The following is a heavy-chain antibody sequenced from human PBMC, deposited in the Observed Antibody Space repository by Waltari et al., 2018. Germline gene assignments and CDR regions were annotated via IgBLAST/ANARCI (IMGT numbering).Heavy chain of an antibody. Sequence: QVQLVQSGAEVKKPGASVKVSCKASGYTFTAYYIHWVRQTPGQGLEWMGWINSNSGDTHYPQRFQGRVSMTRDTSISTTYMELSGLTSDDTAIYYCARESGGDGSGSYEHDQWGQGTLVTVSS. J-gene: IGHJ4*02. CDR3: ARESGGDGSGSYEHDQ. CDR2: INSNSGDT. CDR1: GYTFTAYY. V-gene: IGHV1-2*02. D-gene: IGHD3-10*01.